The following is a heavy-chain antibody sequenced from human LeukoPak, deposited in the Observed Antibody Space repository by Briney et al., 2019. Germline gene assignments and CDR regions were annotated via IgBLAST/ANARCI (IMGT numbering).Heavy chain of an antibody. D-gene: IGHD3-10*01. CDR1: GYSFSSSW. J-gene: IGHJ4*02. CDR2: IYPGDSDT. CDR3: ARLDGGLMVRGVKSFDY. Sequence: GESLKISCKGSGYSFSSSWIGWVRQMPGNGLEWMGIIYPGDSDTRYSLSFEGQVTISVDKSISTAYLHWSSLKASDTAVYFCARLDGGLMVRGVKSFDYWGQGTLVTVSS. V-gene: IGHV5-51*01.